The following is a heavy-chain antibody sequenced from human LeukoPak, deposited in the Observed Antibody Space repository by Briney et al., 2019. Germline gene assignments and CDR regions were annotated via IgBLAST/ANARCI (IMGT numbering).Heavy chain of an antibody. CDR1: GGSISSYY. J-gene: IGHJ6*03. V-gene: IGHV4-4*07. CDR2: IYTSGST. Sequence: SETLSLTCTVSGGSISSYYWSWIRQPAGKGLEWIGRIYTSGSTNYNPSLKSRVTMSVDTSKNQFSLKLSSVTAADTAVYYCARDGGYGPPFRYYYYMDVWGKGTRSPSP. D-gene: IGHD5-12*01. CDR3: ARDGGYGPPFRYYYYMDV.